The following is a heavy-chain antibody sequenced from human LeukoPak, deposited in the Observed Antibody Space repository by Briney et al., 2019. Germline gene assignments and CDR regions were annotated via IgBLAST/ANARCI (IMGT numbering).Heavy chain of an antibody. CDR3: AKGYHIYSYVVSFEHY. V-gene: IGHV3-30*18. CDR2: ISRDGSDE. Sequence: GGSLRLSCEASGFTLSAYATHWVRHAPGKGLEWVSIISRDGSDENYADSVRGRFTISRDNSKNTLYLQLNSLRAEDTAVYYCAKGYHIYSYVVSFEHYWGQGTLVTVSS. CDR1: GFTLSAYA. D-gene: IGHD5-18*01. J-gene: IGHJ4*02.